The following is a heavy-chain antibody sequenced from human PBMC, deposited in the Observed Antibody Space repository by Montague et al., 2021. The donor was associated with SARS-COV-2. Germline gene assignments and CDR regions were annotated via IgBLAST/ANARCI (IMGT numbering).Heavy chain of an antibody. Sequence: TLSLTCTVSGGSISSGGYYWSWLREHPGKGLGWIGYIYYSGSTYYNPSLKSRVTISVDTSKNQFSLKLSSVTAADTAVYYCARVQGITMIVVVIGAFDIWGQGTMVTVSS. CDR2: IYYSGST. D-gene: IGHD3-22*01. CDR1: GGSISSGGYY. J-gene: IGHJ3*02. CDR3: ARVQGITMIVVVIGAFDI. V-gene: IGHV4-31*03.